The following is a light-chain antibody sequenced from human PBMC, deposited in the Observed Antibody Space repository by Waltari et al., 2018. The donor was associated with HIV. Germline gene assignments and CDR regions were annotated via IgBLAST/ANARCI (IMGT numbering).Light chain of an antibody. CDR1: QDIHTW. J-gene: IGKJ2*01. V-gene: IGKV1D-12*01. Sequence: DIQMTQSPSSVSASVGDRVTITCRAGQDIHTWLAWYQQKPGRSPKLRIYAMFNLESEVPSRFSGSGSGTDFTLTVSNLQPEDFATYYCQQSRSFPFTFGQGTKLEIK. CDR2: AMF. CDR3: QQSRSFPFT.